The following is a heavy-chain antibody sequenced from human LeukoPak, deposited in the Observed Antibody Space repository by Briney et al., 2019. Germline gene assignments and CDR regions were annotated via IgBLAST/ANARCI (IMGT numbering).Heavy chain of an antibody. CDR3: ARRAAAGSDYYYYYYMDV. Sequence: ASVKVSCKASGYTFTSYGISWVRQAPGQGLEWMGWISAYNGNTNYAPKLQGRVTMTTDTSTSTAYMELRSLRSDDTAVYYCARRAAAGSDYYYYYYMDVWGKGTTVTVSS. V-gene: IGHV1-18*01. J-gene: IGHJ6*03. CDR1: GYTFTSYG. D-gene: IGHD6-13*01. CDR2: ISAYNGNT.